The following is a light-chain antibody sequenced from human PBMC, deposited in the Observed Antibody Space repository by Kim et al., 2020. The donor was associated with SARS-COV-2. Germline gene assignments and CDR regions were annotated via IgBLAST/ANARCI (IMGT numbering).Light chain of an antibody. V-gene: IGLV3-25*03. CDR3: QSADNSPIYVV. J-gene: IGLJ2*01. Sequence: SYELTQPPSESVSPGQTARITCSGDALSKQYVYWYQQKPGQAPLLVIYKDSERPSGIPERFSGSRSGTAATLTISGVQAEDEADYFCQSADNSPIYVVFGGGTQLTVL. CDR2: KDS. CDR1: ALSKQY.